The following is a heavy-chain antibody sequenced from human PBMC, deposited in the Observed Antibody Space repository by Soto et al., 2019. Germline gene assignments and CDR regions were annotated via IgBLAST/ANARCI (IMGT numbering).Heavy chain of an antibody. CDR3: TTEPRLQY. J-gene: IGHJ1*01. CDR1: EFTFRNAW. CDR2: IKSKANGGTA. V-gene: IGHV3-15*01. Sequence: EVPLVESGGGLVEPGGSLRLSCAVSEFTFRNAWMSWVRQAPGKGLEWVGRIKSKANGGTADLAAPVKGRFTISRDDSKNTLYLQMNSLKMEDTAVYYSTTEPRLQYWGQGTLVTVS.